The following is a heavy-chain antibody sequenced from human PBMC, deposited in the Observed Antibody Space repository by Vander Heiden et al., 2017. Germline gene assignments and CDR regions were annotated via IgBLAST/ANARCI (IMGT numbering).Heavy chain of an antibody. CDR3: AKALHGGPAATPCDP. V-gene: IGHV3-23*01. CDR2: ISGSGGST. J-gene: IGHJ5*02. CDR1: GFHFSRYA. Sequence: EVQLLESGGGLVQPGGSLRLSCAASGFHFSRYAMSWVRQAPGKGLEWVSAISGSGGSTYYADSVKGRFTISRDNSKNTLYLQMNSLRAEDTAVYYCAKALHGGPAATPCDPWGQGTLVTVSS. D-gene: IGHD2-2*01.